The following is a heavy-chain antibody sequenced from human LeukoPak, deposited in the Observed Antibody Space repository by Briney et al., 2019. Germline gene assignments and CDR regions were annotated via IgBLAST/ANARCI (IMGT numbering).Heavy chain of an antibody. D-gene: IGHD6-19*01. V-gene: IGHV3-23*01. J-gene: IGHJ4*02. CDR2: ISGSGGLT. CDR1: GFTFSSYA. CDR3: AKAISGWYYFDY. Sequence: GGSLRLSCATSGFTFSSYAMTWVRQAPGKGLEWVSGISGSGGLTNYADPVKGRFTISRDNSKNTLYLEMNSLRAEDTAVYYCAKAISGWYYFDYWGQGTLLTVSS.